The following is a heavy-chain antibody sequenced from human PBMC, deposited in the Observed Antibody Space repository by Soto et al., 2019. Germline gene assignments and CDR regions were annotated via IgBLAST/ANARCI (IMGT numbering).Heavy chain of an antibody. CDR3: AKDGGAGTFFRAFDI. CDR1: GFTFDDYA. CDR2: ISWNSGSI. V-gene: IGHV3-9*01. Sequence: EVQLVESGGGLVQPGRSLRLSCAASGFTFDDYAMHWVRQAPGKGLEWVSGISWNSGSIGYADSVKGRFTISRDNAKNSLYLQMNSLRAEDTALYYCAKDGGAGTFFRAFDIWGQGTMVTVSS. J-gene: IGHJ3*02. D-gene: IGHD3-3*01.